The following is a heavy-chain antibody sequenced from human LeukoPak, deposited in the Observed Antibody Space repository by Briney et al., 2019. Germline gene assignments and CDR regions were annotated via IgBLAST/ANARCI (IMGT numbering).Heavy chain of an antibody. CDR1: GGSISSYY. CDR3: VRDLGLYYFDY. J-gene: IGHJ4*02. V-gene: IGHV4-59*01. CDR2: IYYSGST. Sequence: PSETLSLTCTVSGGSISSYYWSWIRQPPGKELEWIGYIYYSGSTNYNPSLKSRVTISVDTSKNQFSLKLSSVTAADTAVYYCVRDLGLYYFDYWGQGTLVTVSS.